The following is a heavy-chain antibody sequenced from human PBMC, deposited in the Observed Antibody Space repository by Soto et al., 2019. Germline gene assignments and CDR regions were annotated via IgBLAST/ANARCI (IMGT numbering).Heavy chain of an antibody. Sequence: QVQLVESGGGVVQPGRSLRLSCAASGFTFSSYGMHWVRQAPGKGLEWVAVIWYDGSNKYYADSVKGRFTISRDNSKNTLYLQMNSLRAEDTAVYYCARGESSSWLYYYYGMDVWGQGTTVTVSS. J-gene: IGHJ6*02. CDR2: IWYDGSNK. CDR3: ARGESSSWLYYYYGMDV. CDR1: GFTFSSYG. D-gene: IGHD6-13*01. V-gene: IGHV3-33*01.